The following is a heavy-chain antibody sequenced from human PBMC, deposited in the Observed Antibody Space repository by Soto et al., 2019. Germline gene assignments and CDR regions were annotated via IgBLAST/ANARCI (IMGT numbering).Heavy chain of an antibody. CDR1: GGTFSSYA. J-gene: IGHJ4*02. CDR3: ARGDSSSPHYSGSSHFDY. CDR2: IIPIFGTA. D-gene: IGHD1-26*01. Sequence: SVKVSCKASGGTFSSYAISWVWQAPGQGLEWMGGIIPIFGTANYAQKFQGRVTITADESTSTAYMELSSLRSEDTAVYYCARGDSSSPHYSGSSHFDYWGQGTLVTVSS. V-gene: IGHV1-69*13.